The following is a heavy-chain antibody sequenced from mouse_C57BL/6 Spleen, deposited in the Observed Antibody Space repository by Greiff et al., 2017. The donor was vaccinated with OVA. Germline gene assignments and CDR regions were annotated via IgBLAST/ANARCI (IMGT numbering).Heavy chain of an antibody. D-gene: IGHD2-1*01. J-gene: IGHJ2*01. Sequence: QVQLKQPGAELVKPGASVKLSCKASGYTFTSYWMHWVKQRPGQGLEWIGMIHPNSGSTNYNEKFKSKATLTVDKSSSTAYMQLSSLTSEDSAVYYCARSPMGNYDFFDYWGQGTTLTVSS. CDR3: ARSPMGNYDFFDY. CDR1: GYTFTSYW. V-gene: IGHV1-64*01. CDR2: IHPNSGST.